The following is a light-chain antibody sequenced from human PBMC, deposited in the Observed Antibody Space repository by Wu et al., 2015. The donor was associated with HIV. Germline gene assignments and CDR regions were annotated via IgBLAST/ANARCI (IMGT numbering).Light chain of an antibody. CDR1: QSLTSH. CDR3: QQYDNWPPWT. V-gene: IGKV3-15*01. CDR2: GAS. J-gene: IGKJ1*01. Sequence: EVVMTQSPVTLSVSPGERVTLSCRASQSLTSHLAWYQQKPGQAPRLLIYGASTRATGIPARFSASGSGTEFTLTINNMQSEDVATYYCQQYDNWPPWTFGQGTKVEIK.